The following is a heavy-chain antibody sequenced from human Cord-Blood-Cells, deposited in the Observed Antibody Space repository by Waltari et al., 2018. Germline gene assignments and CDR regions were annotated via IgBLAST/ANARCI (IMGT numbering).Heavy chain of an antibody. CDR3: AKDKSPYDSSGYYYAFDI. CDR1: GFTFDDYA. CDR2: ISWNSGSI. D-gene: IGHD3-22*01. V-gene: IGHV3-9*01. J-gene: IGHJ3*02. Sequence: EVQLVESGGGVVQPGRSLRLSCAASGFTFDDYAMHWVRQAPGKGLEWVSGISWNSGSIGYADSVKGRFTISRDNAKNSLYLQMNSLRAEDTALYYCAKDKSPYDSSGYYYAFDIWGQGTMVTVSS.